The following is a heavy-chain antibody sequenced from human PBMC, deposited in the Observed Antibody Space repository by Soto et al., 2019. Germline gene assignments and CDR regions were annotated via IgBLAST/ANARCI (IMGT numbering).Heavy chain of an antibody. J-gene: IGHJ4*02. CDR2: ISYDGSNK. D-gene: IGHD1-1*01. CDR3: AKDYRNDGFDY. V-gene: IGHV3-30*18. Sequence: QVQLVESGGGVVQPGRSLRLSCAASGFTFSSYGMHWVRQAPGKGLEWVAVISYDGSNKYYADSVKGRFTISRDNSKNTLYLQMNSLRAEDTAVYYCAKDYRNDGFDYWGQGTLVTVSS. CDR1: GFTFSSYG.